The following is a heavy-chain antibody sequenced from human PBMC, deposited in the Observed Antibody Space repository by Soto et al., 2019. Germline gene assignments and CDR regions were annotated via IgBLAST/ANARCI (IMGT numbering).Heavy chain of an antibody. CDR1: GFTFSTYT. CDR3: AMDRYPGGIWTFDF. J-gene: IGHJ4*02. D-gene: IGHD3-9*01. Sequence: EVQLLESGGHWVQPGGSLRLSCAASGFTFSTYTMNWVRQTPGKGLEWVSSIIGSDVSTHYADSVKGRFTISRDNSKSLVFLQMNSLRADDTDVYYCAMDRYPGGIWTFDFWGQGTLVTVSS. V-gene: IGHV3-23*01. CDR2: IIGSDVST.